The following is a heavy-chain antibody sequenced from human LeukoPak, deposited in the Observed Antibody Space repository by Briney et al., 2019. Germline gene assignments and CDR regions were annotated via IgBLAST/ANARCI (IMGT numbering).Heavy chain of an antibody. D-gene: IGHD3-10*01. Sequence: GGSLRLSCAASGFTFSSYWMHWVRQAPGKGLVWVSRINSDGSSTSYADSVKGRFTISRDNAKNTLYLQMNSLRAEDTAVYYCAREPRGTMVRGLYYFDYWGQGTLVTVSS. CDR2: INSDGSST. CDR3: AREPRGTMVRGLYYFDY. J-gene: IGHJ4*02. V-gene: IGHV3-74*01. CDR1: GFTFSSYW.